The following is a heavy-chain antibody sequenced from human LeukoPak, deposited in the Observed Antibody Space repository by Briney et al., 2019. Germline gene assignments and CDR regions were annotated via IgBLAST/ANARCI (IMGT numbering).Heavy chain of an antibody. CDR2: IWSDGSNK. V-gene: IGHV3-33*01. D-gene: IGHD4-17*01. CDR3: ARDWFDGDYDRFDY. Sequence: GGSLRLSCAASGFTFSSYGMHWVRQAPGEGLEWVAVIWSDGSNKYCADSVKGRFTISRDNAKNSLYLQMNSLRVEDTAVYYCARDWFDGDYDRFDYWGQGTLVTVSS. CDR1: GFTFSSYG. J-gene: IGHJ4*02.